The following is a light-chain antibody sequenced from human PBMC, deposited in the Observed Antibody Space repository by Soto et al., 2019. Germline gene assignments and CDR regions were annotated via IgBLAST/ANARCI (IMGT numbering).Light chain of an antibody. CDR1: QSVSSS. CDR2: GAS. CDR3: QQYNNWWT. J-gene: IGKJ1*01. Sequence: EIVMTQSPATLSVSPGVRATLSCRASQSVSSSLAWYQQKPGQAPRLLIYGASTRATGIPARFSGSGSETEFTLTISSLQSEDFAVYYCQQYNNWWTFGQGTKVEIK. V-gene: IGKV3-15*01.